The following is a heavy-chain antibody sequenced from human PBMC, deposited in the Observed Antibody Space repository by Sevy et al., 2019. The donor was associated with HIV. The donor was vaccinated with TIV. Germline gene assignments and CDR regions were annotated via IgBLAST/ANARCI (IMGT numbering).Heavy chain of an antibody. D-gene: IGHD2-2*01. CDR2: IYHSGST. CDR1: GYSISSGYY. CDR3: ARDWGDIVVVPAAMGFDP. J-gene: IGHJ5*02. V-gene: IGHV4-38-2*02. Sequence: SETLSLTCTVSGYSISSGYYWGWIRQPPGKGLEWIGSIYHSGSTYYNPSLKNRVTISVDTSKNQFSLKLSAVIAADTAVYYCARDWGDIVVVPAAMGFDPWGQGTLVTVSS.